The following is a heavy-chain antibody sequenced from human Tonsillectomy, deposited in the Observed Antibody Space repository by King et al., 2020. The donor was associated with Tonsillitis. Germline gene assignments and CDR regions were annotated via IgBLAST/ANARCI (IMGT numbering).Heavy chain of an antibody. CDR3: ANLPIDSLDI. J-gene: IGHJ3*02. V-gene: IGHV3-33*05. CDR1: GFTFSHYG. CDR2: ISHDGSNK. Sequence: VQLVESGGGVVQPGGSLRLSCAASGFTFSHYGMHWVRQAPGKGLECVATISHDGSNKYYADSVKGRFTISRGNSKNTFYLQMSSLRAEDTSVYYCANLPIDSLDIWGQGTTVTVSS.